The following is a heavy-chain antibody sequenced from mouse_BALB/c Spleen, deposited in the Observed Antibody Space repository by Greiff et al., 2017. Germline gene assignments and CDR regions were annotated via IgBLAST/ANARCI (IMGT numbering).Heavy chain of an antibody. CDR2: IRLKSNNYAT. CDR1: GFTFSNYW. J-gene: IGHJ4*01. V-gene: IGHV6-6*02. Sequence: EVQLVESGGGLVQPGGSMKLSCVASGFTFSNYWMNWVRQSPEKGLEWVAEIRLKSNNYATHYAESVKGRFTISRDDSKSSVYLQMNNLRAEDTGIYDCTRDDAMDYWGQGTSVTVSS. CDR3: TRDDAMDY.